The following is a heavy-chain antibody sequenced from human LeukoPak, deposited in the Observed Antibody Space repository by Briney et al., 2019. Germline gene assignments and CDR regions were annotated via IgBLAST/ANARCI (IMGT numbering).Heavy chain of an antibody. Sequence: ASVKVSCKASGYTFTSYDINWVRQATGQGLEWMGWMNPNSGNTGYAQKFQGRVTMTRNTSISTAYMELSSLRSEDTAVYYCVRGYRGGNSNYYYYMDVWGKGTTVTISS. CDR2: MNPNSGNT. CDR1: GYTFTSYD. D-gene: IGHD4-23*01. V-gene: IGHV1-8*01. J-gene: IGHJ6*03. CDR3: VRGYRGGNSNYYYYMDV.